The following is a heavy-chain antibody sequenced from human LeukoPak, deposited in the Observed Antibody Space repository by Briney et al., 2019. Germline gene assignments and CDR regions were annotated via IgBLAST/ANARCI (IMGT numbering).Heavy chain of an antibody. D-gene: IGHD3-9*01. J-gene: IGHJ3*02. Sequence: GGSLRLSCAASGFTFDDYAMHWLRHAPGKGLEWVSGISWNSSSIVYADSVKGRFTISRDNAKHSLYLHMNSLRAEDMASYNCAKDQFSGYDMRACAFDIWGQGTMVTVSS. CDR1: GFTFDDYA. CDR2: ISWNSSSI. V-gene: IGHV3-9*03. CDR3: AKDQFSGYDMRACAFDI.